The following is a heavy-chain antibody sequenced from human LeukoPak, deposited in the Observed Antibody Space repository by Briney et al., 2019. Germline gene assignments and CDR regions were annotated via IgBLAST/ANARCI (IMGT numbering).Heavy chain of an antibody. D-gene: IGHD6-13*01. V-gene: IGHV3-23*01. CDR3: ARGQQPFDC. J-gene: IGHJ4*02. Sequence: GGSLRLSCAASGFTFSSYAMSWVRQAPGKGLEWVSAISGSGGSTYYADSVKGRFTISRDNSKNTLYLQMTSLRADDTAVYYCARGQQPFDCWGQGTLVTVSS. CDR2: ISGSGGST. CDR1: GFTFSSYA.